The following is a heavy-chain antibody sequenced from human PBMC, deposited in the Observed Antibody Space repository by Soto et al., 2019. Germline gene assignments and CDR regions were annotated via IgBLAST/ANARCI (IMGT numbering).Heavy chain of an antibody. D-gene: IGHD4-17*01. CDR2: IYYSGST. J-gene: IGHJ5*02. CDR3: ARLSVTTVHNWCDP. V-gene: IGHV4-31*03. Sequence: SETLSLTCTVSGGSISSGGYYWSWIRQHPGKGLEWIGYIYYSGSTYYNPSLKSRVTISVDTSKNQFSLKLSSVTAADTAVYYCARLSVTTVHNWCDPWGQGTLVTVSS. CDR1: GGSISSGGYY.